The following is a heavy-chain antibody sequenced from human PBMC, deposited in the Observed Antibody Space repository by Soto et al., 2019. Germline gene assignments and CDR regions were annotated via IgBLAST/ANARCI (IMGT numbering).Heavy chain of an antibody. CDR3: VSEKQLLRCGEVFPSYFYSDMDV. CDR2: VSWNGSRT. V-gene: IGHV3-35*01. CDR1: GFTFSNSD. Sequence: PVGSLRLSCAASGFTFSNSDMNWVRQAPGKGLEWASGVSWNGSRTHYADSVKGRFIISRDNSRNFLYQQMNSRRSEDMAVYYWVSEKQLLRCGEVFPSYFYSDMDVWGQGTTVNVSS. D-gene: IGHD3-10*01. J-gene: IGHJ6*02.